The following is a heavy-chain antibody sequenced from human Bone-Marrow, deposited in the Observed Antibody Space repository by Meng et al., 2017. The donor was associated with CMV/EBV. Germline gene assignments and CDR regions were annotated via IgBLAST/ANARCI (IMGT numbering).Heavy chain of an antibody. CDR2: ISFDGSNK. D-gene: IGHD2-2*02. CDR3: ARVVPAAIGPWFDP. V-gene: IGHV3-30-3*01. CDR1: GCTFSSHW. Sequence: SGCTFSSHWMAWVRQTPGKGLEWVAVISFDGSNKYYADSVKGRFTISRDNSKNTLYLQMNSLRAEDTAVYYCARVVPAAIGPWFDPWGQGTLVTVS. J-gene: IGHJ5*02.